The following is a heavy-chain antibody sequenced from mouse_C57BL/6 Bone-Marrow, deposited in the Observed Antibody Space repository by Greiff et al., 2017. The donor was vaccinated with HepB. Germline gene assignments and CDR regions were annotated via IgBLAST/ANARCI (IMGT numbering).Heavy chain of an antibody. CDR2: IYPENGDT. V-gene: IGHV14-4*01. D-gene: IGHD1-1*01. Sequence: VQLQQSGAELVRPGASVKLSCTASGFNIKDDYMHWVKQRPEQGLEWIGWIYPENGDTEYASKFQGKATITADTSSNTAYLQLSSLTSEDTAVYYCTGYYYGSSFYWYFDVWDTGTTVTVSS. CDR1: GFNIKDDY. CDR3: TGYYYGSSFYWYFDV. J-gene: IGHJ1*03.